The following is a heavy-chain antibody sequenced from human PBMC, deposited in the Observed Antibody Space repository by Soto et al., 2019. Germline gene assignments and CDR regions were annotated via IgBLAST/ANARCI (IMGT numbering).Heavy chain of an antibody. CDR3: ARRSLEWLSPLDY. CDR1: GGSISSSSYY. V-gene: IGHV4-39*01. CDR2: IYYSGST. J-gene: IGHJ4*02. D-gene: IGHD3-3*01. Sequence: SETLSLTCTVSGGSISSSSYYWGWIRQPPGKGLEWIGSIYYSGSTYYNPSLKSRVTISVDTSKNQFSLKLSSVTAADTAVYYCARRSLEWLSPLDYWGQGTLVTVSS.